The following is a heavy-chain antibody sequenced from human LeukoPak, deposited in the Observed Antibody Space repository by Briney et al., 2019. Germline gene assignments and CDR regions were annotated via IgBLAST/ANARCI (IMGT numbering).Heavy chain of an antibody. CDR2: ISAYNGNT. Sequence: ASVKVSCKASGYTFTSYGISWVRQAPGQGLEWMGWISAYNGNTNYAQKLQGRVTMTTDTSTSTAYMELRSLRSDYTAVYYCARSEDYGGPFDPWGQGTLVTVSS. V-gene: IGHV1-18*01. CDR1: GYTFTSYG. J-gene: IGHJ5*02. CDR3: ARSEDYGGPFDP. D-gene: IGHD4-17*01.